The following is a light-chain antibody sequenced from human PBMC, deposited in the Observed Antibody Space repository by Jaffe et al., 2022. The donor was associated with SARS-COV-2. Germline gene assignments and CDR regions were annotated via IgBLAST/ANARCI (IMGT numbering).Light chain of an antibody. CDR1: SSDIGNNDY. CDR2: DVI. V-gene: IGLV2-14*03. Sequence: QSALTQPASVSGSPGQSITISCTGTSSDIGNNDYVSWYQQHAGKAPKLVIYDVINRPSGVSDRFSGSKSGSTASLTISGLQAEDEADYYCSSYTSSGTRVFGTGTEVTVL. J-gene: IGLJ1*01. CDR3: SSYTSSGTRV.